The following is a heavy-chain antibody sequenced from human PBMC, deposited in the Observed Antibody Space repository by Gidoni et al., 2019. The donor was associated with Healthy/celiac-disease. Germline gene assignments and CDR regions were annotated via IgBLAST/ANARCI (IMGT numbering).Heavy chain of an antibody. CDR1: GFTSSSYS. J-gene: IGHJ3*02. D-gene: IGHD3-22*01. CDR3: ARVRRGYYDSSGYYYSDAFDI. V-gene: IGHV3-21*01. Sequence: EVQLVASGGGLVKPGGSLRLSCAASGFTSSSYSMNWVRQAPGKGLEWVSSISSSSSYISYADSVKGRFTISRDNAKNSLYLQMNILRAEDTAVYYCARVRRGYYDSSGYYYSDAFDIWGQGTMVTVSS. CDR2: ISSSSSYI.